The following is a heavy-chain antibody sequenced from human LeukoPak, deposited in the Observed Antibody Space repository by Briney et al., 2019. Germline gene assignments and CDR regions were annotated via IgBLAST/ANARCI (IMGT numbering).Heavy chain of an antibody. CDR3: ANRGSYYRLYYFDY. Sequence: PSETLSLTCAVYGGSFSGYYWSWIRQPPGKGLEWIGEINHSGSTNYNPSLKSRVTISVDTSKNQLSLKLSSVTAADTAVYYCANRGSYYRLYYFDYWGQGTLVTVSS. CDR2: INHSGST. CDR1: GGSFSGYY. J-gene: IGHJ4*02. V-gene: IGHV4-34*01. D-gene: IGHD1-26*01.